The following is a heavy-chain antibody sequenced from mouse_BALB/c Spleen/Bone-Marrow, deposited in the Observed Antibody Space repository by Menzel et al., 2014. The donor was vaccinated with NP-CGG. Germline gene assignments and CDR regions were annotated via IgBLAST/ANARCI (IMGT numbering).Heavy chain of an antibody. V-gene: IGHV5-6*01. CDR2: ISSGGSYT. Sequence: EVNVEESGGDLVKPGGSLKLSCVASGFTFSSYGMSWVRQTPDERLEWVATISSGGSYTYYPDSVKGRFTISRDNAKNALYLQMSSLKSEDRGMYYCGRNYYGSSYFFDFWGQGTPLTVFS. CDR3: GRNYYGSSYFFDF. D-gene: IGHD1-1*01. J-gene: IGHJ2*01. CDR1: GFTFSSYG.